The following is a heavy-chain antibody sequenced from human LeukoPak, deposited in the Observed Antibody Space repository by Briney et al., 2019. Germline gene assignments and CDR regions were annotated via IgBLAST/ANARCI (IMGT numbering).Heavy chain of an antibody. CDR3: ARALLGSGELSFDY. Sequence: ASVKVSCKASGYTFTSYDINWVRQATGQGLEWMGWMNPNSGNTGYAQKFQGRVTMTRNTSISTAYMELSSLRSEDTAVYYCARALLGSGELSFDYWGQGTLATVSS. J-gene: IGHJ4*02. V-gene: IGHV1-8*01. CDR1: GYTFTSYD. CDR2: MNPNSGNT. D-gene: IGHD3-10*01.